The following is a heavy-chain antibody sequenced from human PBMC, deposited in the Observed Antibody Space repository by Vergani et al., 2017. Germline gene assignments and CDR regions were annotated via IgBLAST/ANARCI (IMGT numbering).Heavy chain of an antibody. D-gene: IGHD5-18*01. CDR1: GFTFGSFG. CDR3: SRGRGYSFGYSDY. J-gene: IGHJ4*02. Sequence: VQLVESGGGVVQPGRSLRLSCAASGFTFGSFGMHWVRQAPGKGLEWVAFIRNKAYGGTTEYAASVKGRFTISRDDSKRLAYLQLSGLKTEDTAVYFCSRGRGYSFGYSDYWGQGTLVTVSS. V-gene: IGHV3-49*04. CDR2: IRNKAYGGTT.